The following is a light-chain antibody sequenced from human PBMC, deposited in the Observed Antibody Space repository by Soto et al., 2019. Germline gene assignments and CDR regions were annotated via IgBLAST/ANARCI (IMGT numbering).Light chain of an antibody. CDR2: EVT. V-gene: IGLV2-8*01. CDR1: SSDVVGYNY. Sequence: QSALTHPPSASGSPGKSVTISCTGTSSDVVGYNYVSWYQQYPGRSPKLMIYEVTKRPSGVPDRFSGSKSGNTASLTVSGLHAEDEADYYCSSYAASNNFYFVFGGGTKLTVL. CDR3: SSYAASNNFYFV. J-gene: IGLJ3*02.